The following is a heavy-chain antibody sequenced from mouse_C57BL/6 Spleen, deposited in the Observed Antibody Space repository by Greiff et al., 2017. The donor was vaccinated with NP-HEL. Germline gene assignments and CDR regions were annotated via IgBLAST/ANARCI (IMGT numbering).Heavy chain of an antibody. D-gene: IGHD2-12*01. CDR1: GYSFTGYY. CDR2: INPSTGGT. V-gene: IGHV1-42*01. CDR3: ARMGYYSNYWYFDV. Sequence: VQLQQSGPELVKPGASVKISCKASGYSFTGYYMNWVKQSPEKSLEWIGEINPSTGGTTYNQKFKAKATLTVDKSSSTAYMQLKSLTSEDSAVYYCARMGYYSNYWYFDVWGTGTTVTVSS. J-gene: IGHJ1*03.